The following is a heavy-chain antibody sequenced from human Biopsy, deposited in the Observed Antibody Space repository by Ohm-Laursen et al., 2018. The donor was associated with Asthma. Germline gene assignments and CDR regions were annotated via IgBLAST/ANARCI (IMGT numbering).Heavy chain of an antibody. V-gene: IGHV3-30*03. D-gene: IGHD3-22*01. CDR3: ARSADYYDSTDYLDF. J-gene: IGHJ4*01. CDR1: GFMFRSFG. CDR2: ISYDGNHK. Sequence: SLRLSCTASGFMFRSFGMHWVRQAPGKGLEWVAVISYDGNHKFYEDSVKGRFTISRDNAKNSLYLQMQSLRPEDTAFYYCARSADYYDSTDYLDFWGRGTLVTVSS.